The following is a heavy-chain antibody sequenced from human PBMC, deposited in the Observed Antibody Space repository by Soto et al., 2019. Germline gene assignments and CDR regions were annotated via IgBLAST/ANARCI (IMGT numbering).Heavy chain of an antibody. Sequence: GGSLRLSCAASGFTFSSYSMNWVRQAPGKGLEWVSSISSSSSYIYYADSVKGRFTISRDNAKNSLYLQMNSLRAEDTAVYCCARVGEMATNYFFDYWGQGTLVTVSS. CDR2: ISSSSSYI. V-gene: IGHV3-21*01. D-gene: IGHD5-12*01. CDR1: GFTFSSYS. CDR3: ARVGEMATNYFFDY. J-gene: IGHJ4*02.